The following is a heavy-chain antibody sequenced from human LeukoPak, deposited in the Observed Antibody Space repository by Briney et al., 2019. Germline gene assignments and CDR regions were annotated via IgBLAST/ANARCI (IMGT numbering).Heavy chain of an antibody. D-gene: IGHD6-6*01. Sequence: SVKVSCKASGGTFSSYAISWVRQVPGQGLEWMGRIIPIFGTANYAQKFQGRVTITTDESTRTAYMERSSLRSEDTAVYYCARWGSSSPEGYDYWGQGTLVTVSS. CDR3: ARWGSSSPEGYDY. V-gene: IGHV1-69*05. J-gene: IGHJ4*02. CDR1: GGTFSSYA. CDR2: IIPIFGTA.